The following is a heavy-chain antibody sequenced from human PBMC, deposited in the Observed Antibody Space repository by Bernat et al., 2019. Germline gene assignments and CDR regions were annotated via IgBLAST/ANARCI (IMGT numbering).Heavy chain of an antibody. CDR3: AREEYSYGFGGFDV. D-gene: IGHD5-18*01. CDR2: INPNNGDT. CDR1: GNTFTGYY. J-gene: IGHJ3*01. V-gene: IGHV1-2*04. Sequence: QVQLVQSGAEVKKSGASVKVSCRAPGNTFTGYYMHWVRQAPGQGLEWMGWINPNNGDTNYAQKFQGWVTMTRDTSISTAYMELYRLTSDDTAVYYCAREEYSYGFGGFDVWGQGTMVTVSS.